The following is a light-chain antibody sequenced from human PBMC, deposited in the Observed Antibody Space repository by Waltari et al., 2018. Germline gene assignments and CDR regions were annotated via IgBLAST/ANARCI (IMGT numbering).Light chain of an antibody. Sequence: DAVLTQSPLSLPVTLGQPASISCRSSQSLLPRDGNTYLSWFQLRPGQSPRRLIYKVFNRDSGVPDRFSGSGSGTDFTLKISRVEAEDVGDYYCMQLTQWPWTFGQGTKVEIK. CDR3: MQLTQWPWT. J-gene: IGKJ1*01. V-gene: IGKV2-30*02. CDR1: QSLLPRDGNTY. CDR2: KVF.